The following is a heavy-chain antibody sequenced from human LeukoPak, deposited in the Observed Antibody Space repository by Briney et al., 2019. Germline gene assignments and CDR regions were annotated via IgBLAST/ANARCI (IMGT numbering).Heavy chain of an antibody. CDR1: GFTFSDYN. CDR2: ISSSGSTI. J-gene: IGHJ4*02. CDR3: ASPAAGSSGYSYGFSH. D-gene: IGHD5-18*01. V-gene: IGHV3-11*04. Sequence: GGSLRLSCAASGFTFSDYNMSWIRQAPGKGLEWVSYISSSGSTIYYADSVKGRFTISRDNAKNSLYLQMNSLRAEDTAVYYCASPAAGSSGYSYGFSHWGQGTLVTVSS.